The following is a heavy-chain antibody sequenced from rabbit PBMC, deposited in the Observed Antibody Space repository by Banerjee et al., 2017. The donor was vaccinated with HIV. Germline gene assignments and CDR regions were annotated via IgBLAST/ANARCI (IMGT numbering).Heavy chain of an antibody. V-gene: IGHV1S45*01. D-gene: IGHD5-1*01. CDR1: GFTLSSYE. Sequence: QEQLEESGGDLVKPGASLTLSCTASGFTLSSYEMCWVRQAPGKGLEWIGCITSTTYTTYYASWAKGRFTISKTSTTVTLQMTSLTAADTATYFCARGVGNAWYSDLRGPGTLVTVS. CDR3: ARGVGNAWYSDL. J-gene: IGHJ6*01. CDR2: ITSTTYTT.